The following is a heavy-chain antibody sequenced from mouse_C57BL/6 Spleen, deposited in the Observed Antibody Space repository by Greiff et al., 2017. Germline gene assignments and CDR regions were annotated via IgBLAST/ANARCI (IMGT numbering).Heavy chain of an antibody. J-gene: IGHJ3*01. Sequence: QVQLQQPGPELVKPGASVKISCKASGYAFSSSWMTWVKQRPGQGLEWIGRIYPGDGDTNYNGKFKGKATLTVDTSSSTAYMQLSSLTSEDSAVYFCARDEYYYGSSDLACRGKGALVTVSA. CDR1: GYAFSSSW. CDR2: IYPGDGDT. V-gene: IGHV1-82*01. D-gene: IGHD1-1*01. CDR3: ARDEYYYGSSDLAC.